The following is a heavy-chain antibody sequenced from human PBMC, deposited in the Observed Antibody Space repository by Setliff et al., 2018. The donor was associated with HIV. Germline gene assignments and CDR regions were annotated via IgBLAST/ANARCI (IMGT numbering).Heavy chain of an antibody. D-gene: IGHD3-22*01. CDR1: GGSISNYY. J-gene: IGHJ4*02. Sequence: SETLSLTSTVSGGSISNYYWSWIRQPPGKGLEWIGYISYTGTTKYNPSLKSRVTISVDTSKNQFSVRLSSVSAADTAVYFCARHVARFDYDTGGYYVSHFDYWGQGTQVTVSS. CDR3: ARHVARFDYDTGGYYVSHFDY. V-gene: IGHV4-59*01. CDR2: ISYTGTT.